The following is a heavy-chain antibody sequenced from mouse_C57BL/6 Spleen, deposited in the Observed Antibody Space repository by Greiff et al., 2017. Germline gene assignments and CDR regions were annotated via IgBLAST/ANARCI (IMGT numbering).Heavy chain of an antibody. CDR3: ARWGGTTVVAPYYYAMDD. V-gene: IGHV1-85*01. CDR2: IYPRDGST. Sequence: VQLQESVPELVKPGASVKLSCKASGYTFTSYDINWVKQRPGQGLEWIGWIYPRDGSTKYNEKFKGKATLTVDTSSSTAYMELHSLTSEDSAVYFCARWGGTTVVAPYYYAMDDWGQGTSVTVSS. D-gene: IGHD1-1*01. J-gene: IGHJ4*01. CDR1: GYTFTSYD.